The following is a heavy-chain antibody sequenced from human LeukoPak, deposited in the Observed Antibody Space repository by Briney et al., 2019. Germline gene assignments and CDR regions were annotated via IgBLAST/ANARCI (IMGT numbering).Heavy chain of an antibody. CDR1: GFTFSSYG. Sequence: GRSLRLSCAASGFTFSSYGMHWVRQVPGKGLEWVSFLTASGGSTDYADSAKGRFTISRDNSKNTLYLQMNGLRAEDTAVYHCAKHVYDSSGYYYVFGYWGQGTPVTVSS. CDR3: AKHVYDSSGYYYVFGY. CDR2: LTASGGST. J-gene: IGHJ4*02. D-gene: IGHD3-22*01. V-gene: IGHV3-23*01.